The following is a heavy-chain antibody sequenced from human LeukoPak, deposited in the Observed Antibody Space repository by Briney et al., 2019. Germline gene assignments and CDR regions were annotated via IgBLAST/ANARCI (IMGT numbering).Heavy chain of an antibody. V-gene: IGHV3-30*04. CDR1: GFTFSSYA. CDR3: ARGPCID. CDR2: ISYDGSNK. J-gene: IGHJ4*02. Sequence: GGSLRLSCAASGFTFSSYAMHWVRQAPGKGLEWVAVISYDGSNKYYADSVKGRFTISRDNSKNTLYLQMNSLRAEDTAVYYCARGPCIDWGQGTLVTVSS.